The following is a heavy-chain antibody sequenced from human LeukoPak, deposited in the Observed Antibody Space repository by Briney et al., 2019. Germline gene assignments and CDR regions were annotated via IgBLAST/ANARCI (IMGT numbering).Heavy chain of an antibody. CDR2: INQGGSDK. V-gene: IGHV3-7*01. CDR3: TRDRSRAEDD. J-gene: IGHJ4*02. Sequence: GGSPRLSCAASGFTFSGHWMSWVRQAPGKGLEWVANINQGGSDKYYVDSVKGRFTISRDNANNLLYLQTNSLRGEDTAVYYCTRDRSRAEDDWGQGTLVTVSS. D-gene: IGHD1-14*01. CDR1: GFTFSGHW.